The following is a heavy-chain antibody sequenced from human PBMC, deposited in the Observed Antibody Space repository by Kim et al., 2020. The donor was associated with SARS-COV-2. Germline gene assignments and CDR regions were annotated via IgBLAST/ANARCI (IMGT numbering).Heavy chain of an antibody. D-gene: IGHD6-13*01. Sequence: SAASVKGRFTISRDDAKNTLYLQMTSLGADDTAVYYCAKYLYSSTWYTFDFWGQGTLVTVSS. V-gene: IGHV3-30*02. CDR3: AKYLYSSTWYTFDF. J-gene: IGHJ4*02.